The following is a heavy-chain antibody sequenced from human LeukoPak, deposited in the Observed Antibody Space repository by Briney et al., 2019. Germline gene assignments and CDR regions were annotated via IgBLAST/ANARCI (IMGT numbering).Heavy chain of an antibody. V-gene: IGHV4-39*01. CDR2: IYYSGST. D-gene: IGHD3-9*01. J-gene: IGHJ4*02. CDR3: ARQGTYYDILTGYYTTYYFDY. Sequence: PSETLSLTCTVSGGSISSYYWGWIRQPPGKGLEWIGSIYYSGSTYYNPSLKSRVTISVDTSKNQFSLRLSSVTAADTAVYYCARQGTYYDILTGYYTTYYFDYWGQGTLVTVSS. CDR1: GGSISSYY.